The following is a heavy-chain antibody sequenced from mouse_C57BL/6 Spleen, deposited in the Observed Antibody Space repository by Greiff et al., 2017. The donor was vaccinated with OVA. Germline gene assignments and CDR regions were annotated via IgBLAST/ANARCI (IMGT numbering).Heavy chain of an antibody. Sequence: VQLQQSGAELVKPGASVKLSCKASGYTFTSYWMHWVKQRPGQGLEWIGMIHPNSGSTNYNEKFKSKATLTVDKSSSTAYMQLSSLTSEDSAVYYCAASYYGSFYYFDYWGQGTTLTVSS. J-gene: IGHJ2*01. CDR1: GYTFTSYW. D-gene: IGHD1-1*01. CDR3: AASYYGSFYYFDY. V-gene: IGHV1-64*01. CDR2: IHPNSGST.